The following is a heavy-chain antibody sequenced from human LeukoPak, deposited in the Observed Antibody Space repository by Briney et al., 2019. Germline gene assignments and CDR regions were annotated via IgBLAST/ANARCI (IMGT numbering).Heavy chain of an antibody. J-gene: IGHJ4*02. Sequence: GGSLRLSCAVSGITLSNYGMSWVRQAPGKGLEWVAGISDSGGRTKYADSVKGRFTISRDNSKNTLYLQMNSLRAEDTAVYYCARVGSTDDFDYWGQGTLVTVSS. V-gene: IGHV3-23*01. CDR2: ISDSGGRT. D-gene: IGHD3-10*01. CDR3: ARVGSTDDFDY. CDR1: GITLSNYG.